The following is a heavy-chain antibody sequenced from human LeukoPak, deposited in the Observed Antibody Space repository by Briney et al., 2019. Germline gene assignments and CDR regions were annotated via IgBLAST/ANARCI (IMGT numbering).Heavy chain of an antibody. CDR1: GFTFTTYW. CDR3: AGSSVVPAAMAGDY. Sequence: GGSLRLSCAASGFTFTTYWMMWVRQAPGKGLEWVAKIKRDGSEEYYVDSVRGRFTISRDNAKNSVYLQMNSLRAEDTAVYYCAGSSVVPAAMAGDYWGQGTLVTVSS. V-gene: IGHV3-7*01. CDR2: IKRDGSEE. D-gene: IGHD2-2*01. J-gene: IGHJ4*02.